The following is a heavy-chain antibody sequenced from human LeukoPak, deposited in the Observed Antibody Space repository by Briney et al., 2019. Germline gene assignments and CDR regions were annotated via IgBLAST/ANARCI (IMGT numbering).Heavy chain of an antibody. CDR3: ARDKPAEAALDF. Sequence: ASVKVSCKASGYTFTGYYIHWVRQAPGQGLEWMGWINPNSGGTNYAQKFQGRVTMTRDRSINTDYMDLRSLTYDDTAVYYCARDKPAEAALDFWGQGTLVTVSS. J-gene: IGHJ4*02. V-gene: IGHV1-2*02. CDR2: INPNSGGT. CDR1: GYTFTGYY.